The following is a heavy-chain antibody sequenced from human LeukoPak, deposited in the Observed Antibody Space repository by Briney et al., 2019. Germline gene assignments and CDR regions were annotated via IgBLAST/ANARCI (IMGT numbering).Heavy chain of an antibody. CDR1: GGTFRSFA. V-gene: IGHV1-69*13. J-gene: IGHJ4*02. CDR3: ARALRYYSDSSGYAFDY. D-gene: IGHD3-22*01. Sequence: SVKVSCKASGGTFRSFAVSWVRQAPGQGLEWMGGIIPIFRTANYAQKLQGRVTITADESTSTAYMELSSLRSEDTAVYYCARALRYYSDSSGYAFDYWGQGTLVTVSS. CDR2: IIPIFRTA.